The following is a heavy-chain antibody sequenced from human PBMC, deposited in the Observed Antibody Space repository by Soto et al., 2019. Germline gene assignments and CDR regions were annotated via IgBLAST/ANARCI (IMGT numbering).Heavy chain of an antibody. J-gene: IGHJ6*02. V-gene: IGHV3-9*01. CDR2: ITWNRRDI. D-gene: IGHD2-15*01. CDR1: GFTFDDYA. Sequence: EVHLVESGGGLVQPGRSLRLSCAASGFTFDDYAMHWVRQAPGKGLVWVSGITWNRRDIGYADSVRGRFTISRYNAKNSLYLEMNSLRVDDTACYYGAKDHMKRLLYGLDVWGQGATVTVSS. CDR3: AKDHMKRLLYGLDV.